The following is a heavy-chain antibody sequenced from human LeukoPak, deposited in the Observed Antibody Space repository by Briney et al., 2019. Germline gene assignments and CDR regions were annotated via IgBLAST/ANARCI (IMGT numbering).Heavy chain of an antibody. CDR3: ARLPDYSNYVDWFDP. J-gene: IGHJ5*02. V-gene: IGHV4-59*08. D-gene: IGHD4-11*01. Sequence: SETLSLTCTVSGGSISSYYWSWIRQPPGKGLEWIGYIYYSGSTSYNPSLKSRVTISVDTSKNQFSLKLSSVTAADTAVYYCARLPDYSNYVDWFDPWGQGTLVTVSS. CDR1: GGSISSYY. CDR2: IYYSGST.